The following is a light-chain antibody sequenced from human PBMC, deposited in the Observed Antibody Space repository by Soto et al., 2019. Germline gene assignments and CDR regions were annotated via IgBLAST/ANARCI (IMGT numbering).Light chain of an antibody. J-gene: IGKJ1*01. CDR3: QQDNTWLWT. CDR2: GAS. Sequence: EVVMTQSPATLSVSPGERVTLSCRASQSINAHLAWYQQKRGQAPRLIIHGASTRATGIPARFSGSGYGTEFILTISSMQSEDFSVYYCQQDNTWLWTFGQGTNVEIQ. V-gene: IGKV3-15*01. CDR1: QSINAH.